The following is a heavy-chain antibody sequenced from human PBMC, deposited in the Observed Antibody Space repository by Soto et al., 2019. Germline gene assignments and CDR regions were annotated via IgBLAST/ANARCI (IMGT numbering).Heavy chain of an antibody. Sequence: GGSLRLSCAASGFTFNNYAMNWVRQAPGRGLEWVSIISPNGDSTYYADSVKGRFTISRDNSQNTVFLQMNSLRAEDTAIYFCAKVRLSDYLRYAPHLWGQGTLVTFSS. CDR2: ISPNGDST. CDR3: AKVRLSDYLRYAPHL. J-gene: IGHJ3*01. CDR1: GFTFNNYA. V-gene: IGHV3-23*01. D-gene: IGHD2-8*01.